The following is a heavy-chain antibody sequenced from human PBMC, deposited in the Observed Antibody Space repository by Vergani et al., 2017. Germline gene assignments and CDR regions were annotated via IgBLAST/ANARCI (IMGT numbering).Heavy chain of an antibody. J-gene: IGHJ6*02. CDR2: IYYSGST. D-gene: IGHD1-1*01. CDR3: ARVFWTSRSYYYGMSG. Sequence: QVQLQESGPGLVKPSETLSLTCTVSGGSISSYNWRWIRQPLGKGLEWIGYIYYSGSTTYNPSLKSRVTISVTTSKNQFPLKLSSVPVADTAGYYCARVFWTSRSYYYGMSGWGQGTTVTVSS. CDR1: GGSISSYN. V-gene: IGHV4-59*01.